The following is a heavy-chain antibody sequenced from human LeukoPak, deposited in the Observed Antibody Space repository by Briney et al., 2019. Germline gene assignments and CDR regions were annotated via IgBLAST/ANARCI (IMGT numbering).Heavy chain of an antibody. CDR1: GFTFSSYG. CDR3: ANQNYYGSGSYPDS. V-gene: IGHV3-23*01. D-gene: IGHD3-10*01. J-gene: IGHJ4*02. CDR2: ISASGGST. Sequence: GGSLRLSCAASGFTFSSYGMSWVRQAPGMGLEWVSTISASGGSTFYADSVKGRFTISRDNSKNTLYLQMYRLRAEDTAVYYCANQNYYGSGSYPDSWGQGTLVTVSS.